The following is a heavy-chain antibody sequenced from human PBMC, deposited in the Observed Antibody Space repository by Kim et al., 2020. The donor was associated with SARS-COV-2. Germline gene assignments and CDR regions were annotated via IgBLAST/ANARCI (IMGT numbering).Heavy chain of an antibody. D-gene: IGHD1-26*01. CDR2: INPSGGRT. Sequence: ASVKVSCKASGYTFTNYYMHWVRQAPGQGLEWMGIINPSGGRTSYAQKFQGRVTMTRDTSTSTVYMELSSLRSEDTAVYYCARDGAGATTYFDYWGQGTLVTVSS. CDR3: ARDGAGATTYFDY. J-gene: IGHJ4*02. V-gene: IGHV1-46*01. CDR1: GYTFTNYY.